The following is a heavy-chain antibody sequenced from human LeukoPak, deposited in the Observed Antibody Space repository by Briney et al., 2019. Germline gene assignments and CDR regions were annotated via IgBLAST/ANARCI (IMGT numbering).Heavy chain of an antibody. Sequence: PSETLSLTCTVSGVSISSGDYYWSWIRQPPGKGLEWIGNIYYSGSTYYNSSLKSRLSISVDTSKNHFSLKLRFVTAADTAVYYCARVVRLGKSCLDYWGQGTLVTVTS. CDR1: GVSISSGDYY. CDR2: IYYSGST. CDR3: ARVVRLGKSCLDY. D-gene: IGHD3-16*01. V-gene: IGHV4-30-4*01. J-gene: IGHJ4*02.